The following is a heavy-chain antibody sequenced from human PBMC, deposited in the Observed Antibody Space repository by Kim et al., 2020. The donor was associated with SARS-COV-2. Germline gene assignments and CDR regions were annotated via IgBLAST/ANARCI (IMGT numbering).Heavy chain of an antibody. V-gene: IGHV3-23*01. CDR2: ISGSGGST. Sequence: GGSLRLSCAASGFTFSSYAMSWVRQAPGKGLEWVSAISGSGGSTYYADSVKGRFTISRDNSKNTLYLQMNSLRAEDTAVYYCASHSGVVCGRGGSCYSDFPHYYYGMDVWGQGTTVTVSS. D-gene: IGHD2-15*01. J-gene: IGHJ6*02. CDR3: ASHSGVVCGRGGSCYSDFPHYYYGMDV. CDR1: GFTFSSYA.